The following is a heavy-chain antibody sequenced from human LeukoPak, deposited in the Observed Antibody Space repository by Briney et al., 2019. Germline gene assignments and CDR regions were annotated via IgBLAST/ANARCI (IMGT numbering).Heavy chain of an antibody. CDR2: IYHSGST. CDR1: GASISSGGYY. V-gene: IGHV4-30-2*01. J-gene: IGHJ4*02. D-gene: IGHD6-19*01. Sequence: PSQTLSLTCTVSGASISSGGYYWSWIRQPPGKGLEWIGYIYHSGSTYYNPSLKSRVTISVDMSKNQFSLKLSSVTAADTAVYYCASGYSSGLDYWGQGTLVTVSS. CDR3: ASGYSSGLDY.